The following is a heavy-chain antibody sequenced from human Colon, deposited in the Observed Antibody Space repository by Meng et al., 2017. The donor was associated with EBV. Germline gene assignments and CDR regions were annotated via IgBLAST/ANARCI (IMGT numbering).Heavy chain of an antibody. CDR3: ATQESRDGHNPY. J-gene: IGHJ4*02. D-gene: IGHD5-24*01. Sequence: QLQLQESGSGLVKPSQTLSLTCVVSGDSVTNGGYSWSWIRQPPGKGLEWIGEMYHSGTTNYNPSLKSRVTISMGKSNNQLSLKLNSVTAADTAVYYCATQESRDGHNPYWGQGTLVTVSS. CDR2: MYHSGTT. V-gene: IGHV4-30-2*01. CDR1: GDSVTNGGYS.